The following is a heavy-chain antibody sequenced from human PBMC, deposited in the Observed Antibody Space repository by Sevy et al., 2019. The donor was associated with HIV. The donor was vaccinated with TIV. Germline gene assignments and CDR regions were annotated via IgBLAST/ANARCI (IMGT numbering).Heavy chain of an antibody. J-gene: IGHJ5*02. CDR3: ARETDNRARWLDP. D-gene: IGHD1-1*01. CDR2: IWHDGSNK. CDR1: GFTFNFHG. V-gene: IGHV3-30*02. Sequence: GESLKISCAASGFTFNFHGMHWVRQAPGKGLEWVAFIWHDGSNKYMAASVKGRFTISRDNSKNTLFLQMNSLTVEDTAVYYCARETDNRARWLDPWGQGTLVTVSS.